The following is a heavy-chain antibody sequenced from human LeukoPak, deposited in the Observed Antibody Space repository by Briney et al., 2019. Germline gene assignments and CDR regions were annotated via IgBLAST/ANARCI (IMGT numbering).Heavy chain of an antibody. CDR3: ARGVTIFGVVIESNFDY. CDR1: GFTFSSYA. CDR2: ISYDGSNK. V-gene: IGHV3-30*04. Sequence: GGSLRLSCAASGFTFSSYAMHWVRQAPGKGLEWVAVISYDGSNKYYADSVKGRFTISRDNSKNTLYLQMNSLRAEDTAVYYCARGVTIFGVVIESNFDYWGQGTLVTVSS. J-gene: IGHJ4*02. D-gene: IGHD3-3*01.